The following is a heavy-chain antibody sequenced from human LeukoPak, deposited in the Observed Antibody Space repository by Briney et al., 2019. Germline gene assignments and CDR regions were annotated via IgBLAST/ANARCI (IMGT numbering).Heavy chain of an antibody. CDR1: GTSISSSAYY. J-gene: IGHJ4*02. CDR2: IYYSGTA. V-gene: IGHV4-39*02. Sequence: SETLSLTCTVSGTSISSSAYYWGWIRQVPGKGLEWIGSIYYSGTAYYNPSLESRVTISEDTSRSRFSLMLTSVTAADTAVYYCARGRYSSGSIDYWGQGTLVTVSS. CDR3: ARGRYSSGSIDY. D-gene: IGHD6-19*01.